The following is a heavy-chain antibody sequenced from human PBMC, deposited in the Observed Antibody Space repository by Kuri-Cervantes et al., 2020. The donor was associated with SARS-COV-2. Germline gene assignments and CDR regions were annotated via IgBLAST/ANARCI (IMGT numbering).Heavy chain of an antibody. CDR2: IYTSGST. Sequence: SETLSLTCAVSGGSIRSGSYYWGWIRQPAGKGLEWIGRIYTSGSTNYNPSLKSRVTISVDTSKNQFSLKLSSVTAADTAVYYCAREAPLIRATIYRFDYPEGFDYWGQGTLVTVSS. CDR1: GGSIRSGSYY. D-gene: IGHD5-12*01. V-gene: IGHV4-61*02. CDR3: AREAPLIRATIYRFDYPEGFDY. J-gene: IGHJ4*02.